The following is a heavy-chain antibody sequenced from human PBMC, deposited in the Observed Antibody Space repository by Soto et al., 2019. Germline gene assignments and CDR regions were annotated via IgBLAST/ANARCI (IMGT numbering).Heavy chain of an antibody. CDR1: GFNFSSYG. CDR3: AKDTTGTTLDYYYYGMDV. D-gene: IGHD1-1*01. V-gene: IGHV3-30*18. Sequence: GGSLRLSCAASGFNFSSYGMHWVRQAPGKGLEWVAVISYDGSNKYYADSVKGRFTISRDNSKNTLYLQMNSLRAEDTAVYYCAKDTTGTTLDYYYYGMDVWGQGTTVTVSS. CDR2: ISYDGSNK. J-gene: IGHJ6*02.